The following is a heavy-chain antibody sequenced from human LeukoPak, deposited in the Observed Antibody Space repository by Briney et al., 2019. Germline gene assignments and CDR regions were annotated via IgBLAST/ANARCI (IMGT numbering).Heavy chain of an antibody. D-gene: IGHD3-22*01. J-gene: IGHJ4*02. CDR3: ARDNYYDSTGYTDY. V-gene: IGHV4-59*12. Sequence: GSLRLSCAASGFTFSDYFMTWVRQPPGKGLEWIGYIYYSGSTYYNPSLKSRVTISVDTSKNQFSLKLRSVTAADTAVYYCARDNYYDSTGYTDYWGQGTLVTVSS. CDR2: IYYSGST. CDR1: GFTFSDYF.